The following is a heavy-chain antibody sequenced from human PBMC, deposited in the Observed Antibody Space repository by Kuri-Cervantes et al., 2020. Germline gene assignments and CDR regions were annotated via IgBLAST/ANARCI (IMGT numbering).Heavy chain of an antibody. CDR2: INHSGST. J-gene: IGHJ4*02. CDR3: ARGRANYDFWSGLESTKRPMDY. V-gene: IGHV4-34*01. D-gene: IGHD3-3*01. Sequence: SQTLSLTCAVYGGSFTGYYWTWIRQSPGKGLEWIGEINHSGSTNYNPSLKSRVTISVDTSKNQFSLKLSSVTAADTAVYYCARGRANYDFWSGLESTKRPMDYWGQGTLVTVSS. CDR1: GGSFTGYY.